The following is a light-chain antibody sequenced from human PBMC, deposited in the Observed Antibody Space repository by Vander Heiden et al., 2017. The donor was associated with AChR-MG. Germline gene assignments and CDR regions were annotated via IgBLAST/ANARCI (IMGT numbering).Light chain of an antibody. J-gene: IGLJ2*01. CDR3: AAGDDSLNGGV. CDR1: GSNIGRST. Sequence: QSVLTQPPSASATPGQRVTTACTRSGSNIGRSTVNWYQQLPGAAPKLLIFYSNQRPSGVPDRFSGSKSGATASLAISGLESEEEADYYCAAGDDSLNGGVFGGGTKLTVL. CDR2: YSN. V-gene: IGLV1-44*01.